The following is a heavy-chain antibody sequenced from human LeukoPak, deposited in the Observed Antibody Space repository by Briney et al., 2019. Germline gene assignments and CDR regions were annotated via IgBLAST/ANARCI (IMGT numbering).Heavy chain of an antibody. J-gene: IGHJ6*03. V-gene: IGHV1-69*05. Sequence: ASVKVSCKASGGTFSSYAISWVRQAPGQGLEWMGGIIPIFGTANYAQKLQGRVTITTDESTSTAYMELSSLRSEDTAVYYCARALRGYSGFHYYYYYMDVWGKGTTVTVSS. CDR2: IIPIFGTA. D-gene: IGHD5-12*01. CDR3: ARALRGYSGFHYYYYYMDV. CDR1: GGTFSSYA.